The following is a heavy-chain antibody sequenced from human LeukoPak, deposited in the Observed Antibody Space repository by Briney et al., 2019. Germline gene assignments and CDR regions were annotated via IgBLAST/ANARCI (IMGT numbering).Heavy chain of an antibody. CDR3: ARLDSSSWFDP. Sequence: SETLSLTCTVSGGSISSYYWSWIRQPPGKGLEWIGYIYYSGSTNYNPSLKSRVTISVDTSKNQFSLKPSSVTAADTAVYYCARLDSSSWFDPWGQGTLVTVSS. J-gene: IGHJ5*02. CDR2: IYYSGST. V-gene: IGHV4-59*08. CDR1: GGSISSYY. D-gene: IGHD6-13*01.